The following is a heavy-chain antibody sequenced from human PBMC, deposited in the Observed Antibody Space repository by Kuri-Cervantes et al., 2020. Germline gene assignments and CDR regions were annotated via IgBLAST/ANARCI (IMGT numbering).Heavy chain of an antibody. Sequence: ASVKVSCKASGGTFSSYATSWVRQAPGQGLGWMGWINPNSGGTNYAQKFQGRVTMTRDTSISTAYMELSRLRSDDTAVYYCARVYQPLLYTYYYYGMDVWGQGTTVTVSS. D-gene: IGHD2-2*02. V-gene: IGHV1-2*02. J-gene: IGHJ6*02. CDR1: GGTFSSYA. CDR2: INPNSGGT. CDR3: ARVYQPLLYTYYYYGMDV.